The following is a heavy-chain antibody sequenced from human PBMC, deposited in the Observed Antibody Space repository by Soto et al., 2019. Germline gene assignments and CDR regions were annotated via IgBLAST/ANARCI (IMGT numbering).Heavy chain of an antibody. J-gene: IGHJ6*03. CDR2: IWYDGSNK. Sequence: GGSLRLSCAASGFTFSSYGMHWVRQAPGKGLEWVAVIWYDGSNKYYADSVKGRFTISRDNSKNTLYLQMNSLRAEDTAVYYCARESGYSSGWCYYYYYMDVWGKGTTVTVSS. D-gene: IGHD6-19*01. CDR3: ARESGYSSGWCYYYYYMDV. V-gene: IGHV3-33*01. CDR1: GFTFSSYG.